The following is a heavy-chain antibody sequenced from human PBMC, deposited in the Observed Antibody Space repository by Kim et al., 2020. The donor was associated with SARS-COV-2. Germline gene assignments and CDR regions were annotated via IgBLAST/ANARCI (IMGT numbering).Heavy chain of an antibody. CDR2: ISSSSSYI. J-gene: IGHJ5*02. Sequence: VGSLRLSCAASGFTFSSYSMNWVRQAPGKGLEWVSSISSSSSYIYYADSVKGRFTISRDNAKNSLYLQMNSLRAEDTAVYYCARDYVLSSSWYPNWFDPWGQGTLVTVSS. CDR3: ARDYVLSSSWYPNWFDP. CDR1: GFTFSSYS. V-gene: IGHV3-21*01. D-gene: IGHD6-13*01.